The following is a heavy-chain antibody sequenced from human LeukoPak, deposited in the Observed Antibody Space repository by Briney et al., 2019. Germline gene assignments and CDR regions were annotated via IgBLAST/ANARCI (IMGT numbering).Heavy chain of an antibody. Sequence: ASVKVSCKASGYTFTSYGITWVRQAPGQGLEWMGWISGYNGNTNYAQKVQGRVTMTTDTSTRTAYMELRGLRSDDTAVYYCARDPRYYHGSGFDYWGQGTLVTVSS. CDR3: ARDPRYYHGSGFDY. J-gene: IGHJ4*02. D-gene: IGHD3-10*01. CDR2: ISGYNGNT. CDR1: GYTFTSYG. V-gene: IGHV1-18*01.